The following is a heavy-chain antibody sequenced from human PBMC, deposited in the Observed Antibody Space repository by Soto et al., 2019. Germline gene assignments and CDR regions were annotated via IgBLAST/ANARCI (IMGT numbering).Heavy chain of an antibody. CDR1: GLMFSSYA. CDR3: ATVDSTGYYNY. V-gene: IGHV3-23*01. J-gene: IGHJ4*01. D-gene: IGHD3-22*01. Sequence: PGGSLRLSCAASGLMFSSYAMSWVRQAPWKGLEWVSTISNSGDPTYYADSVKGRFTISRDQSKNTLFLQMNSLGADDSAVYYCATVDSTGYYNYWGHGTLVTVS. CDR2: ISNSGDPT.